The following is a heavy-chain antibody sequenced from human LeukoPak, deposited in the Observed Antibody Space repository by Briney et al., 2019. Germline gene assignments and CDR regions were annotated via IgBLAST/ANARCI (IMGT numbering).Heavy chain of an antibody. CDR1: GGSINSYY. V-gene: IGHV4-59*01. D-gene: IGHD3-10*01. Sequence: SETLSLTCTVSGGSINSYYWTWIRQPPGKGLERIGYIYYSGSTHYNPSLISRVSISLDTSKNQFSLKLSSVTAADTAVYYCARTSRHFYGSGSNLTPWPADMDVWGQGTTVTVSS. CDR2: IYYSGST. J-gene: IGHJ6*02. CDR3: ARTSRHFYGSGSNLTPWPADMDV.